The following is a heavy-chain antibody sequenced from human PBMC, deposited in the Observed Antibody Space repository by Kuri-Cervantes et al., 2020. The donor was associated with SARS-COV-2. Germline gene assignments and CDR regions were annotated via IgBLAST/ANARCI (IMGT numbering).Heavy chain of an antibody. CDR3: ARDMACTSTSCYGFDY. CDR2: ISGSGGST. CDR1: GFTFSSYA. J-gene: IGHJ4*02. Sequence: GGSLRLSCAASGFTFSSYAMSWVRQAPGKGLEWVSAISGSGGSTYYADSVKGRFTISRDNSKNTLYLQMNSLSAEDTAVYYCARDMACTSTSCYGFDYWGQGTLVTVSS. V-gene: IGHV3-23*01. D-gene: IGHD2-2*01.